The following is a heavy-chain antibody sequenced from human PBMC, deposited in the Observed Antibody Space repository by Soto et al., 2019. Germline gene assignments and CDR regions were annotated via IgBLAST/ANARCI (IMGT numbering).Heavy chain of an antibody. Sequence: PGGSLGLSWAASGFTFYYYAMHWVRQAPGKGREWVSGISWNSGSIGYADSVKGRFTISRDNAKNSLYLQMNSLRAEDTALYYCAKAPYYYDSSGYSVTEYFQHWGQGTLVTVS. V-gene: IGHV3-9*01. CDR1: GFTFYYYA. J-gene: IGHJ1*01. CDR2: ISWNSGSI. D-gene: IGHD3-22*01. CDR3: AKAPYYYDSSGYSVTEYFQH.